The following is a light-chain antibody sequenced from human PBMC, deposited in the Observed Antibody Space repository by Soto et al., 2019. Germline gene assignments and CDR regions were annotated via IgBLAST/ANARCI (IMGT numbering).Light chain of an antibody. V-gene: IGKV3-15*01. Sequence: EIVMTQSPASLSVSPGERVTLSCRAGQGVTTNFAWYQQKSGQSPRLLIYDVSTRATGVPARFSGTGSETDFTLTISGRQSEDSAVYFCQQLSSYPLTFGGGTKVEIK. CDR2: DVS. J-gene: IGKJ4*01. CDR3: QQLSSYPLT. CDR1: QGVTTN.